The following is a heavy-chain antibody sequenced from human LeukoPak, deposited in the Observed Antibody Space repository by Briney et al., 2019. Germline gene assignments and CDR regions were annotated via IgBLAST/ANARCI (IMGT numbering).Heavy chain of an antibody. V-gene: IGHV1-46*01. J-gene: IGHJ5*02. CDR2: INPSGGST. Sequence: GASVKVSCKASGYTFTSYYMHWVRQAPGQGLEWMGIINPSGGSTTYAQKFQGRVTMTRNTSISTAYMELSSLRSEDTAVYYCARGGFEDWFDPWGQGTLVTVSS. CDR3: ARGGFEDWFDP. CDR1: GYTFTSYY. D-gene: IGHD3-3*01.